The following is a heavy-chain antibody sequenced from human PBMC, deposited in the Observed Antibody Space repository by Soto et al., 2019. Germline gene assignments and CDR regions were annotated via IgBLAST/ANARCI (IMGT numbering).Heavy chain of an antibody. Sequence: QVQLVESGGGVVQPGRSLRLSCAASGFTFSSYGMHWVRQAPGKGLEWVAVISKDGNGKYYAESVKGRFTISRDNSKNTLYLQMNSLGAEDTVAYYCTGEVASGYWGQGTLVTVSS. CDR3: TGEVASGY. CDR2: ISKDGNGK. D-gene: IGHD2-8*02. CDR1: GFTFSSYG. J-gene: IGHJ4*02. V-gene: IGHV3-30*03.